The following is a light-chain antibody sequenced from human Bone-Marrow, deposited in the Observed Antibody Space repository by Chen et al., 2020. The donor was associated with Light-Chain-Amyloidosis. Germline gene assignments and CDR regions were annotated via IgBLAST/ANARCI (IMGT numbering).Light chain of an antibody. V-gene: IGLV6-57*03. CDR3: QSYDSTNRV. J-gene: IGLJ3*02. CDR1: GGSIASNY. CDR2: EDN. Sequence: NFMLTQPHSVSESPGKTVIISCTRSGGSIASNYVQWYQQRPGSAPTTVIYEDNQRPSGVPDRFSGPIDSSSNSASLTISGLKTEDEADYYCQSYDSTNRVFGGGTKLTVL.